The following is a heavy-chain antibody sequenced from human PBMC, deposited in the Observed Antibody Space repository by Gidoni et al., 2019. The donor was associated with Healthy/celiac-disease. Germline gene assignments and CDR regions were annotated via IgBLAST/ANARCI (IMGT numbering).Heavy chain of an antibody. V-gene: IGHV4-61*01. D-gene: IGHD3-22*01. J-gene: IGHJ3*02. CDR2: IYYSGST. CDR3: ARWGSSGYLYAFDI. Sequence: QVQLQESGPGLVKPSETLSLTCTVSGGSVSSGSYYWCWIRQPPGKGLEWIGYIYYSGSTNYNPSLKSRVTISVDTSKNQFSLKLSSVTAADTAVYYCARWGSSGYLYAFDIWGQGTMVTVSS. CDR1: GGSVSSGSYY.